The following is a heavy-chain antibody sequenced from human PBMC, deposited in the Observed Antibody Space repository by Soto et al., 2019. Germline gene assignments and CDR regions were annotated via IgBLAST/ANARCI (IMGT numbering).Heavy chain of an antibody. CDR3: ARSVAVPGAHIDY. D-gene: IGHD6-19*01. J-gene: IGHJ4*02. CDR1: GGSFSGYY. V-gene: IGHV4-34*11. Sequence: SETLSLTCAVYGGSFSGYYWSWIRQSPGKGLEWLGYVYHSGSTNYSPSLRSRVSISVDTSKNEFSLRLSSVTAADTAVYFCARSVAVPGAHIDYWGQGTQVTVSS. CDR2: VYHSGST.